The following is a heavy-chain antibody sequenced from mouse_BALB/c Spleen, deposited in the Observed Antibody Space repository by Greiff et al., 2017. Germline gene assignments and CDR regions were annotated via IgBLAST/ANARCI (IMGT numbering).Heavy chain of an antibody. Sequence: VHVKQSGAELVKPGASVKLSCTASGFNIKDTYMHWVKQRPEQGLEWIGRIDPANGNTKYDPKFQGKATITADTSSNTAYLQLSSLTSEDSAVYYCARGEVPYAMDYWGQGTSVTVSS. CDR3: ARGEVPYAMDY. V-gene: IGHV14-3*02. J-gene: IGHJ4*01. CDR1: GFNIKDTY. CDR2: IDPANGNT.